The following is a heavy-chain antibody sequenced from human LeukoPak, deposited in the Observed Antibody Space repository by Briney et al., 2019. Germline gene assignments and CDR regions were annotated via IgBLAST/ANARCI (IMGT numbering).Heavy chain of an antibody. Sequence: GGSLRLSCAASGLTFSRYAMHWVRQAPGKGLEWVSGINWNSGSIGYADSVKGRFTIPRDNVMNSLYLQMNSLRPEDTAVYYCVKDRRNPYRPEGPFDPWGQGTLVTVSS. D-gene: IGHD1-14*01. CDR1: GLTFSRYA. V-gene: IGHV3-9*01. CDR3: VKDRRNPYRPEGPFDP. CDR2: INWNSGSI. J-gene: IGHJ5*02.